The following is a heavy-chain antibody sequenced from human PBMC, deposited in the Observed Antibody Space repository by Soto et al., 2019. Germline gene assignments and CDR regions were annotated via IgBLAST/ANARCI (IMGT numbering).Heavy chain of an antibody. D-gene: IGHD1-26*01. V-gene: IGHV3-30*18. CDR3: AKEEGGAIDY. J-gene: IGHJ4*02. CDR2: ISYDGTDK. CDR1: GFTFSNYG. Sequence: QVQLVESGGGVVQPGRSLRLSCAASGFTFSNYGMRWVRQAPGKGLEWVAVISYDGTDKYYADSVKGRFTISRDKSKNTVYLQMNSLRAEDTGIYYCAKEEGGAIDYWGQGTLVTVSS.